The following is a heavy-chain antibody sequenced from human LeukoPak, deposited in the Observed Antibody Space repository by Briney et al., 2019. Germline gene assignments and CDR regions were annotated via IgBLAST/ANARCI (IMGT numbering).Heavy chain of an antibody. Sequence: SETLSLTCTVSGGSISSSSYYWGWIRQPPGKGLEWIGSIYYSGSTYYNPSLKSRVTISVDTSKNQFSLKLSSVTAADTAVYYCARDGDCSGGSCSRGAPYYFDYWGQGTLVTVSS. CDR3: ARDGDCSGGSCSRGAPYYFDY. V-gene: IGHV4-39*07. J-gene: IGHJ4*02. D-gene: IGHD2-15*01. CDR2: IYYSGST. CDR1: GGSISSSSYY.